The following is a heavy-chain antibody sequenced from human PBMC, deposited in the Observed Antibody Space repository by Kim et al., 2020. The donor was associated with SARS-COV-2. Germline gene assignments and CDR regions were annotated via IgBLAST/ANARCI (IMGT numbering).Heavy chain of an antibody. CDR3: ARDGSLMERLWPFDP. J-gene: IGHJ5*02. CDR2: INPSGGST. D-gene: IGHD1-1*01. Sequence: ASVKVSCKASGYTFTSYYMHWVRQAPGQGLEWMGIINPSGGSTSYAQKFQGRVTMTRDTSTSTVYMELSSLRSEDTAVYYCARDGSLMERLWPFDPWGQGTLVTVSS. V-gene: IGHV1-46*01. CDR1: GYTFTSYY.